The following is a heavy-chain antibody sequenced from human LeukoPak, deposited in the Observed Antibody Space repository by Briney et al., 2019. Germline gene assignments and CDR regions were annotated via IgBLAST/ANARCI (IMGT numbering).Heavy chain of an antibody. J-gene: IGHJ3*02. V-gene: IGHV5-51*01. D-gene: IGHD3-16*01. CDR3: ARRGGRDAFDI. Sequence: GASLKISFKGSGSRSTSYWIGWVRPMPGKGLEWMGIIYPGDSDTRYSPSFQGQVTISADKSISTAYLQWSSLKASDTAMYYCARRGGRDAFDIWGQGTMVTVSS. CDR1: GSRSTSYW. CDR2: IYPGDSDT.